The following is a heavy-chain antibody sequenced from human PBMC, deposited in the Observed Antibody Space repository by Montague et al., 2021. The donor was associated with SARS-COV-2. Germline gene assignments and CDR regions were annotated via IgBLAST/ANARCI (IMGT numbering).Heavy chain of an antibody. CDR3: ARHASYDYSKHLYYYYYYDMDV. Sequence: SETLSLTCTVSGGSISSSCYYWGWIRQPPGQGLVWIGCICYSASTYSTLSLQIPVSISVATSKNHFSLKLSSVTAADTAVYYCARHASYDYSKHLYYYYYYDMDVWGQGTTVTVSS. J-gene: IGHJ6*02. V-gene: IGHV4-39*01. D-gene: IGHD4-11*01. CDR1: GGSISSSCYY. CDR2: ICYSAST.